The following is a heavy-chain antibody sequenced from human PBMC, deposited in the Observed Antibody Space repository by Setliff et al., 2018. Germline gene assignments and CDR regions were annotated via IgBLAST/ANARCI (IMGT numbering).Heavy chain of an antibody. J-gene: IGHJ6*02. CDR2: ITNKVKGYTT. CDR3: TRDQDYYGMDV. CDR1: GFTFSDHY. V-gene: IGHV3-72*01. Sequence: PSCAASGFTFSDHYMDWVRQVPGKGLEWIGRITNKVKGYTTEYAASVRGRFTISRDDSKSSLYLQMNSLRGEDTAVYHCTRDQDYYGMDVWGQGTTVTVSS.